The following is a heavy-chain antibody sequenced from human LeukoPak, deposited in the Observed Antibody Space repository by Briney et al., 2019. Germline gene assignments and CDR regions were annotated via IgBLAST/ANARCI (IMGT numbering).Heavy chain of an antibody. J-gene: IGHJ4*02. CDR1: GYTFSNYG. CDR2: ISVDNTNT. Sequence: ASVKVSCKASGYTFSNYGISWVRQAPGQGLEWMGWISVDNTNTKSAQNVQGRVTLTTDTSTSTADMELRSLRSDDTAVYYCARMGCSSASCYTLDYWGQGTLVTVSS. CDR3: ARMGCSSASCYTLDY. D-gene: IGHD2-2*02. V-gene: IGHV1-18*01.